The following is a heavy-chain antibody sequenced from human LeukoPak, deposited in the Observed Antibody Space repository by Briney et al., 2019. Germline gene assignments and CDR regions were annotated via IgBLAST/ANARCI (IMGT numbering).Heavy chain of an antibody. D-gene: IGHD2-21*02. Sequence: PSETLSLTCTVSGGSISSYYWSWIRQPAGKGLEWIGRIYTSGSTNYNPSLKSRVTMSVDTSKNQFSLKLSSVTAAATAVYYCARDRCGGDCYASDYFDYWGQGTLVTVSS. J-gene: IGHJ4*02. CDR2: IYTSGST. V-gene: IGHV4-4*07. CDR1: GGSISSYY. CDR3: ARDRCGGDCYASDYFDY.